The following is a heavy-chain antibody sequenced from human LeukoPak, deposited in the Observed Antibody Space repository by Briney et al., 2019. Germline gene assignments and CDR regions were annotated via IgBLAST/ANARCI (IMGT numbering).Heavy chain of an antibody. CDR1: GGSISSSSSY. CDR2: IYYSGST. D-gene: IGHD6-19*01. J-gene: IGHJ4*02. Sequence: SETLSLTCTVSGGSISSSSSYWGWIRQPPGKGLEWIGSIYYSGSTYYNPSLKSRVTISVDTSKNQFSLKLSSVTAADTAVYYCASKQWLGPTFDYWGQGTLVTVSS. V-gene: IGHV4-39*01. CDR3: ASKQWLGPTFDY.